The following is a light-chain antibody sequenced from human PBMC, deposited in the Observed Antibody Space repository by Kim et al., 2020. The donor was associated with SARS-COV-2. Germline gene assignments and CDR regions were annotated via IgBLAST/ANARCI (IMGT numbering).Light chain of an antibody. CDR3: QSRDSSDNVV. V-gene: IGLV3-19*01. CDR1: SLRRYY. CDR2: GKN. J-gene: IGLJ2*01. Sequence: SSELTQDPAVSVALGQTVRITCQGDSLRRYYASCNQQKPGQAPVVVIYGKNNRPSWIPDRFSGASSGNTASLTITGAQAEDEADYYCQSRDSSDNVVFGGGTQLTVL.